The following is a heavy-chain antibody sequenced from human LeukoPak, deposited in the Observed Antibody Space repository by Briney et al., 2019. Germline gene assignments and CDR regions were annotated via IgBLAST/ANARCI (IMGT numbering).Heavy chain of an antibody. Sequence: GGSLRLSCAASGFIFSDYWMHWVRQGPGKGLVWVSRIKSDGSSTSYADSVKGRFTISRDDAKNTVYVHMNSLRDEDTAVYYCARGGRYAYFLDYWGQGTLVTVSS. CDR3: ARGGRYAYFLDY. CDR1: GFIFSDYW. CDR2: IKSDGSST. V-gene: IGHV3-74*01. J-gene: IGHJ4*02. D-gene: IGHD3-16*01.